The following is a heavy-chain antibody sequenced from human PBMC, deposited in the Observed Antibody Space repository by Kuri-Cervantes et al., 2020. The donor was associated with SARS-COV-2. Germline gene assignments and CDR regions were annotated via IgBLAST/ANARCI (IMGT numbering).Heavy chain of an antibody. V-gene: IGHV4-61*09. J-gene: IGHJ4*02. CDR2: IYTSGST. D-gene: IGHD6-13*01. Sequence: SETLSLTCTVSGGSISSSSYYWGWIRQPAGKGLEWIGHIYTSGSTNYNPSLKSRVTISVDTSKNQFSLKLSSVTAADTAVYYCARDAIVTVGSWYDYWGQGTLVTVSS. CDR3: ARDAIVTVGSWYDY. CDR1: GGSISSSSYY.